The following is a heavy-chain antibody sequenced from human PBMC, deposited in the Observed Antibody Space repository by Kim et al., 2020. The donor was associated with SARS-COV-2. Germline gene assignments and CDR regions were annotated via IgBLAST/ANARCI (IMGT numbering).Heavy chain of an antibody. Sequence: TDYAAPVKGRCTISRDDSKNTLYLQMNSLKTEDTAVYYCTTGNPGYGMDVWGQGTTVTVSS. V-gene: IGHV3-15*01. CDR2: T. J-gene: IGHJ6*02. CDR3: TTGNPGYGMDV.